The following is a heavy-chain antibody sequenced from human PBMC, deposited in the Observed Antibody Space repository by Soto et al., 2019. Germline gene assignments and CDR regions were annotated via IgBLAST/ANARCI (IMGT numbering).Heavy chain of an antibody. Sequence: ASVKVSCKASGYTFTSYGIHLVRQAPGQRLEWMGWINAANGDTKYSPKFQGRVTITRDTSASTAYRELSSLRAEDTAVYYCVRMHVSAPAIDCFDPSGQGPLVTLSS. V-gene: IGHV1-3*01. CDR1: GYTFTSYG. J-gene: IGHJ5*02. CDR2: INAANGDT. D-gene: IGHD2-21*02. CDR3: VRMHVSAPAIDCFDP.